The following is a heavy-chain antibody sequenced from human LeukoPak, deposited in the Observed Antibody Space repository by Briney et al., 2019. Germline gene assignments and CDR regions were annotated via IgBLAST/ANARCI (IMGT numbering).Heavy chain of an antibody. V-gene: IGHV4-4*07. D-gene: IGHD6-19*01. CDR3: AREFPRLGRVDY. Sequence: SETLSLTCTVSGGSISRYYWSWIRQPAGKGLEWIGRIYTSGSTNYNPSLKSRVTMSVDTSKNQFSLKLSSVTAADTAVYYCAREFPRLGRVDYWGQGTLVTVSS. CDR2: IYTSGST. CDR1: GGSISRYY. J-gene: IGHJ4*02.